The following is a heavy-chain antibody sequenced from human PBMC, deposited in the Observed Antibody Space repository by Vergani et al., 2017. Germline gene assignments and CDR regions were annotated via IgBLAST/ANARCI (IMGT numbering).Heavy chain of an antibody. D-gene: IGHD3-10*01. CDR3: ARDGQRSSLGQMGRGVWPGYGYMDV. V-gene: IGHV3-30*03. CDR1: GFTFSNYA. Sequence: QAQLVESGGGVVQPGRSLRLSCAASGFTFSNYAIHWVRQAPGKGLEWVAIIASDGSNQFYAGSVKGRFTISRDNSKNTLSLQMNSLRPEDTAVYYCARDGQRSSLGQMGRGVWPGYGYMDVWGKGTTVTVSS. J-gene: IGHJ6*03. CDR2: IASDGSNQ.